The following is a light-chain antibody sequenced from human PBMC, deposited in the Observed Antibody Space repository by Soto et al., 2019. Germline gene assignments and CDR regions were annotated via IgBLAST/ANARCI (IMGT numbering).Light chain of an antibody. CDR1: SSNIGATYH. CDR3: QSYDSSLSASV. Sequence: QSVLTQPPSVSGAPGQRVTISCTGSSSNIGATYHVHWYQQLPGTAPKLLIYGNSNRPSGVPDRFSGSKSGTSASLAITGLQAEYEADYYCQSYDSSLSASVFGGGTKLTVL. V-gene: IGLV1-40*01. CDR2: GNS. J-gene: IGLJ3*02.